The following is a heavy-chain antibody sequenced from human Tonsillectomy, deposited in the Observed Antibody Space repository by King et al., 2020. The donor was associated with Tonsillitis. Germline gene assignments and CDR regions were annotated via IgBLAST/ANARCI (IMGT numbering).Heavy chain of an antibody. CDR2: IKQDGSEK. V-gene: IGHV3-7*03. CDR1: GFTFSSSS. CDR3: AREGDIAMAFDY. D-gene: IGHD5-18*01. Sequence: VQLVESGGGLVQPGGSLRLSCAASGFTFSSSSMSWVRQAPGKGLEWVANIKQDGSEKYYVDSVKGRFTISRDNAKNSLYVQMNSLRAEDTAVYYCAREGDIAMAFDYWGQGTLVTVSA. J-gene: IGHJ4*02.